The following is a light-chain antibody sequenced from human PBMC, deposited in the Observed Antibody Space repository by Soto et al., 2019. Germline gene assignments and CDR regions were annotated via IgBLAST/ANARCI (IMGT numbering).Light chain of an antibody. CDR2: KAS. CDR1: QSISGW. J-gene: IGKJ3*01. CDR3: QQYDSLVT. Sequence: DLQMTQSPSTLSASVGDRVTITCRASQSISGWLAWYQQKPGKAPKLLIYKASSLESGVPSRFSGSGSGTEFTLTISSLQPDDFATYYCQQYDSLVTFGPGTIVDIK. V-gene: IGKV1-5*03.